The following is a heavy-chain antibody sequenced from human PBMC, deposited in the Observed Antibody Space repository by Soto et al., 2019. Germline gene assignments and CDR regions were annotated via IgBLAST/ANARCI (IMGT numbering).Heavy chain of an antibody. Sequence: SETLSLTCAVYGGSFSGYFYSWIRQPPGKGLEWIGESTHGGSTNYNPSLKSRVTISIDTSKNQFSLKLSSVTAADTAVYYCVLSRPRNADRDHWGQGTQVTVSS. CDR2: STHGGST. D-gene: IGHD2-2*01. CDR3: VLSRPRNADRDH. V-gene: IGHV4-34*01. J-gene: IGHJ4*02. CDR1: GGSFSGYF.